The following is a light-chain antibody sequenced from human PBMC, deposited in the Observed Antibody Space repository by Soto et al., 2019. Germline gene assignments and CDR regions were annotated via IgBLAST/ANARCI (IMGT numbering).Light chain of an antibody. V-gene: IGKV3-20*01. CDR3: HQYATSPQT. CDR2: GPS. J-gene: IGKJ1*01. Sequence: EIVLTQSTGSLSLSPGERATLSCRASQSVPKNYLAWYQQKPGQAPRLLIYGPSSRATGIPDRFSGSGSGTDFTLSISRLEPEDFAVYYCHQYATSPQTFGQGTKVEIK. CDR1: QSVPKNY.